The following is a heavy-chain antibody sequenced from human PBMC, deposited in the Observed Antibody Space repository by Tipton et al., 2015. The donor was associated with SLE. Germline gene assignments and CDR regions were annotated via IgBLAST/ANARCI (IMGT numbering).Heavy chain of an antibody. J-gene: IGHJ6*02. V-gene: IGHV4-61*02. D-gene: IGHD3-9*01. CDR2: TYTSGGT. CDR3: ARDGYDILTGHYYGMDV. CDR1: GGSISSGSYY. Sequence: TLSLTCTVSGGSISSGSYYWSWIRPPAGKGLEWIGRTYTSGGTNSNPSLKSRVTMSVDTSTNQFSLKLSSVTAADPALYYCARDGYDILTGHYYGMDVWGQGTTVTVSS.